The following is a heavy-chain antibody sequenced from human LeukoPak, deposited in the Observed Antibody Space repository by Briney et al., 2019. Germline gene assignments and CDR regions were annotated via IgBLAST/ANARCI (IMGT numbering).Heavy chain of an antibody. D-gene: IGHD3-10*01. CDR1: GGSIGSGGYY. CDR3: ARDSGGSNVDY. J-gene: IGHJ4*02. Sequence: SQTLSLTCTVSGGSIGSGGYYWSWIRQHPGKGLEWIGYIYYSGSTYYNPSLKSRVTISVDTSKNQFSLKLSSVTAADSAVYYCARDSGGSNVDYWGQGTLVTVSS. V-gene: IGHV4-31*03. CDR2: IYYSGST.